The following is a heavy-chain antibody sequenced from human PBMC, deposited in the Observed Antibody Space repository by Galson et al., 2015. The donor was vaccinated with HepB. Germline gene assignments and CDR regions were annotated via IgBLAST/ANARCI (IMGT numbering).Heavy chain of an antibody. D-gene: IGHD2-2*01. CDR1: GFTFISYN. J-gene: IGHJ4*02. CDR2: ISSNSSYI. CDR3: ARDIVVAPAASPHKRVY. Sequence: SLRLSCAAAGFTFISYNMNWVRQAPGEGREWVSAISSNSSYINYADSVKGRVTISRDNAKNSLYLQMNRLRAEDTAVYYCARDIVVAPAASPHKRVYWGQGTLVTVSS. V-gene: IGHV3-21*01.